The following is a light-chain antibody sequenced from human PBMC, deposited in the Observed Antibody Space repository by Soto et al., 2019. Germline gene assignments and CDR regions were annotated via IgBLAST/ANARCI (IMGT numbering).Light chain of an antibody. CDR3: QKFDHWPLP. Sequence: DIVMTQSPANLSVSPGEGATLSCRASQGITSNLAWYQQKPGQAPRLLIYGASTRATGVPSRFSGSGSGTDFPLPISGLHSEDFAVYSCQKFDHWPLPLGGGTKVEI. CDR1: QGITSN. CDR2: GAS. J-gene: IGKJ4*01. V-gene: IGKV3-15*01.